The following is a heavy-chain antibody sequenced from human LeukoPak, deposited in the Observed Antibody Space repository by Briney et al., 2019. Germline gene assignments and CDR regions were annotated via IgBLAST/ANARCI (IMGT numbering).Heavy chain of an antibody. CDR1: GGTFSSYA. V-gene: IGHV1-18*01. CDR2: ISTYNGNT. Sequence: ASVKVSCKASGGTFSSYAISWVRQAPGQGLEWMGWISTYNGNTNYAQKLQGRVTMTTDTSTSTAYMELRSLRSDDTAVYYCAREGSSSSGFDYWGQGTLVTVSS. D-gene: IGHD6-6*01. CDR3: AREGSSSSGFDY. J-gene: IGHJ4*02.